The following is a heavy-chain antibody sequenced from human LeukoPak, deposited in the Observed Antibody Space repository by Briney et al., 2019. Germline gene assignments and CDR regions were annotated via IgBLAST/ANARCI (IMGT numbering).Heavy chain of an antibody. CDR1: GFTFSSYA. J-gene: IGHJ4*02. Sequence: GGSLRLSCAASGFTFSSYAMHWVRQAPGKGLEWVAVISCDGSNKYYADSVKGRFTISRDNSKNTLYLQMNSLRAEDTAVYLCARYAHSWSYRVYRRRGTRDSLSS. D-gene: IGHD1-26*01. CDR2: ISCDGSNK. CDR3: ARYAHSWSYRVY. V-gene: IGHV3-30-3*01.